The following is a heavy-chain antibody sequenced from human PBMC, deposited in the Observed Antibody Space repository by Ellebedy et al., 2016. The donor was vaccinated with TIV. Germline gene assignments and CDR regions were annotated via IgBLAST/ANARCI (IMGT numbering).Heavy chain of an antibody. CDR1: GFTFSSYG. V-gene: IGHV3-30*03. CDR3: ARDVEDYGDSYDAFDI. CDR2: ISYDGSNK. J-gene: IGHJ3*02. D-gene: IGHD4-17*01. Sequence: PGGSLRLSCAASGFTFSSYGMHWVRQAPGKGLEWVAVISYDGSNKYYADSVKGRFTISRDNSKNTLYLQMNSLRAEDTAVYYCARDVEDYGDSYDAFDIWGQGTMVTVSS.